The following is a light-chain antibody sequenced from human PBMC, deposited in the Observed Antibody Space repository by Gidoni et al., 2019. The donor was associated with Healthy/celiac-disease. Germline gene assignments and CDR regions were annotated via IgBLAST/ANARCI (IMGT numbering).Light chain of an antibody. CDR3: QQSYSTPRT. V-gene: IGKV1-39*01. CDR2: VAS. J-gene: IGKJ2*01. CDR1: KSSSSY. Sequence: DIQMTQFPSSQSASVGYRVTINGRASKSSSSYLNCYPQKPGKATKILIYVASSLQSGVPSRFSGSGSGTDFTLTISSLQPEDFATYYCQQSYSTPRTFGQGTKLEIK.